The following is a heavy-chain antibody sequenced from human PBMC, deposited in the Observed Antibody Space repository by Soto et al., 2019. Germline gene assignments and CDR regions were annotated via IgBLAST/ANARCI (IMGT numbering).Heavy chain of an antibody. CDR2: IKSKTAGVTT. Sequence: PWGSLRLSCAPSVFTFHTALLSWFRQPPGKGLEWVGRIKSKTAGVTTQDAAAVKDRFTISRDDSKNTLYLQMNSLKTEDTAVYYCTTGSLTNYPRAEDHWGQGTLVTVSS. J-gene: IGHJ4*02. V-gene: IGHV3-15*01. CDR3: TTGSLTNYPRAEDH. CDR1: VFTFHTAL. D-gene: IGHD4-17*01.